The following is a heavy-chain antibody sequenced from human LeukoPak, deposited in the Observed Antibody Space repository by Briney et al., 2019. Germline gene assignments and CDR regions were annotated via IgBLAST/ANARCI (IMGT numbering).Heavy chain of an antibody. CDR2: INHSGST. CDR1: GGSFSGYY. CDR3: ARTISGWYYFDY. D-gene: IGHD6-13*01. V-gene: IGHV4-34*01. Sequence: PSETLSLTCAVYGGSFSGYYWSWIRQPPGKGLEWIGEINHSGSTNYNPSLKSRVTISLDTSKNQFSLKLSSVTAADTAVFYCARTISGWYYFDYWGQGTLVTVSS. J-gene: IGHJ4*02.